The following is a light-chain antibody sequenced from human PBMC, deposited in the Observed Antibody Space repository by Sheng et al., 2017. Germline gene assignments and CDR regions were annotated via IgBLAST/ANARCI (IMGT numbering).Light chain of an antibody. V-gene: IGLV3-21*02. J-gene: IGLJ3*02. CDR3: QVWHSSSDHWV. CDR2: DDS. Sequence: SYELTQPPSVSVAPGQTASITCGGNNIESKSVHWYQQNPGQAPVLVVYDDSDRPSGIPERFSGSNSGNTATLTISRVEAGDEADYYCQVWHSSSDHWVFGGGTKLTVL. CDR1: NIESKS.